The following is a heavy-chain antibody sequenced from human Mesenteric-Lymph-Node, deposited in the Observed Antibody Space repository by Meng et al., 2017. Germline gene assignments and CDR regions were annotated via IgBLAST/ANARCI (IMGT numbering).Heavy chain of an antibody. V-gene: IGHV3-21*01. CDR1: GFTFSSYS. CDR3: ARVGSFWEYWGY. J-gene: IGHJ4*02. Sequence: GESLKISCAASGFTFSSYSMNWVRQAPGKGLEWVSSISSSSSYIYYADSVKGRFTISRDNAENSLYLQMNSLRAEDTAVYYCARVGSFWEYWGYWGQGTLVTVSS. D-gene: IGHD3-3*01. CDR2: ISSSSSYI.